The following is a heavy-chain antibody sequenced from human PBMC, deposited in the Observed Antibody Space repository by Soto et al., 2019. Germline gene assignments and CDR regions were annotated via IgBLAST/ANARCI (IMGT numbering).Heavy chain of an antibody. D-gene: IGHD2-2*01. J-gene: IGHJ5*02. CDR2: ISGSGGST. CDR3: AKDLSVVVPAAMPDWFDP. Sequence: GGSLRLSCAASGFTFSSYAMSWVRQAPGKGLEWVSAISGSGGSTYYADSVKGRFTITRDNSKNTLYLQMNSRRAEDTAVYYCAKDLSVVVPAAMPDWFDPWGQGTLVTVSS. V-gene: IGHV3-23*01. CDR1: GFTFSSYA.